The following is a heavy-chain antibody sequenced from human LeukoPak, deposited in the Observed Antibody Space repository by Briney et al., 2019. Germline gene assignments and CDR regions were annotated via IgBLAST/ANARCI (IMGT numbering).Heavy chain of an antibody. D-gene: IGHD4-17*01. V-gene: IGHV4-34*01. Sequence: SETLSLTCAVYGGSFSGYYWSWIRQPPGKWREWIGEINHSGSTNYNPSLKSRVTISVDTSKNQFSLKLSSVTAADTAVYYCARSMTTDRPYYYYGMDVWGQGTTVTVSS. CDR1: GGSFSGYY. CDR3: ARSMTTDRPYYYYGMDV. CDR2: INHSGST. J-gene: IGHJ6*02.